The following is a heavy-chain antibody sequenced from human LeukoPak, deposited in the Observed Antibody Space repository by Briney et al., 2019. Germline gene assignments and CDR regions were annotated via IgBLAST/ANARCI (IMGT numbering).Heavy chain of an antibody. V-gene: IGHV3-23*01. Sequence: GGSLRLSCAASGFTFNSYAMSWVRQASGKGLEWVSTVTGSGSATYYADSVKGRFIISRDNSKNTLYLQMNSLRVEDTAVYYCARDGRPLDYWGQGTLVTVSS. CDR1: GFTFNSYA. CDR3: ARDGRPLDY. CDR2: VTGSGSAT. J-gene: IGHJ4*02. D-gene: IGHD5-24*01.